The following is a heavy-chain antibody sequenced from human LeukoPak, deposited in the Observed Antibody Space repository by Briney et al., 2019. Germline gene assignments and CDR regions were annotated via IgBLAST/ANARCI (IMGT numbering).Heavy chain of an antibody. CDR1: GGSISSSSYY. Sequence: SETLSLTCTVSGGSISSSSYYWGWIRQPPGKGLEWIGSIYYSGYTYYNPSLKSRVTISVDTSKNQFSLKLSSVTAADTAVYHCARHGIHVGNTLNPYDYWRQGTLVTVSS. D-gene: IGHD4-23*01. J-gene: IGHJ4*02. CDR3: ARHGIHVGNTLNPYDY. CDR2: IYYSGYT. V-gene: IGHV4-39*01.